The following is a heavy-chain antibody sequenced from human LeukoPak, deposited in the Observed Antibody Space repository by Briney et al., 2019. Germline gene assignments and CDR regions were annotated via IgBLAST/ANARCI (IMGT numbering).Heavy chain of an antibody. Sequence: SETLSLTCTVSGGSISSHYWSWIRQPPGKGLEWIGYIYYSGSTNYNPSLKSRVTISVDTSKNQFSLKLSSVTAADTAVYYCARDAAAGTLAGTGGGMDVWGQGTTVTVSS. J-gene: IGHJ6*02. CDR1: GGSISSHY. D-gene: IGHD6-13*01. CDR3: ARDAAAGTLAGTGGGMDV. V-gene: IGHV4-59*11. CDR2: IYYSGST.